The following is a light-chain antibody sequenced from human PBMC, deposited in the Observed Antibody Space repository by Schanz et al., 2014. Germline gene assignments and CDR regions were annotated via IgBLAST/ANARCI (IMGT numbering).Light chain of an antibody. V-gene: IGKV1D-12*01. Sequence: DIQMTQSPSTLSASVGDRVTITCRASQSISGWLAWYQQKPGKAPKLLIYDASSLESGVPSRFSGSGSGTDFTLTISSRKPEDFATYYCQQANSFPISFGQGTRLEIK. CDR3: QQANSFPIS. CDR2: DAS. J-gene: IGKJ5*01. CDR1: QSISGW.